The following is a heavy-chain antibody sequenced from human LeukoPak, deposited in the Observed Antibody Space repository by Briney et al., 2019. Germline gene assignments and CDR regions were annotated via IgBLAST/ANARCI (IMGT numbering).Heavy chain of an antibody. V-gene: IGHV4-31*03. J-gene: IGHJ4*02. CDR3: ARGSYYGFSGDS. CDR1: GGSISSGGYY. D-gene: IGHD3-10*01. Sequence: SETLSLTCTVSGGSISSGGYYWSWIRQHPGKGLEWIGYIYYSGSTYSNPSLKSRVTISVDTSKNQFSLKLSSVTAADTAVYYCARGSYYGFSGDSWGQGSLVTVSS. CDR2: IYYSGST.